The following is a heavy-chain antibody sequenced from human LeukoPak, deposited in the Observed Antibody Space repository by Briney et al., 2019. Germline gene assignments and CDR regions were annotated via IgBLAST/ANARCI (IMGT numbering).Heavy chain of an antibody. Sequence: GGSLRLSCVASGFTFSDYYMSWIRQAPGKGLEWVSYISGSGSATYNADSVKGRFTISRDNAKNSLYLQMNSLRADDTAVYYCARDGGSSYGFLSYWGQGTLVTVSS. J-gene: IGHJ4*02. CDR2: ISGSGSAT. D-gene: IGHD5-18*01. V-gene: IGHV3-11*01. CDR3: ARDGGSSYGFLSY. CDR1: GFTFSDYY.